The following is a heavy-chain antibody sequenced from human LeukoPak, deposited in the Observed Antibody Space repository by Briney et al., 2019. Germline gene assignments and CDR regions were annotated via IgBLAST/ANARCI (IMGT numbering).Heavy chain of an antibody. CDR1: GFTFSSYS. J-gene: IGHJ4*02. V-gene: IGHV3-48*01. CDR3: ARGGNPHRAPSPFDY. CDR2: ISSSSSTI. Sequence: GGSLRLSCAASGFTFSSYSMNWVRQAPGKGLEWVSYISSSSSTIYYADSVKGRFTISRDNAKNSLYLQMNSLRAEDTAVYYCARGGNPHRAPSPFDYWGQGTLVTVSS. D-gene: IGHD3-10*01.